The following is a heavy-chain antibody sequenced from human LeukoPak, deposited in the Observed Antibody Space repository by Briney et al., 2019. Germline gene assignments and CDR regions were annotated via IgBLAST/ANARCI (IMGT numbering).Heavy chain of an antibody. CDR3: ARDRPDQLLPTSHYYYYYYMDV. CDR1: GYTFTSYG. V-gene: IGHV1-18*01. CDR2: ISAYNGNT. D-gene: IGHD2-2*01. J-gene: IGHJ6*03. Sequence: ASVKVSCKASGYTFTSYGISWVRQAPGQGLEWMGWISAYNGNTNYAQKLQGRVTMTTDTSTSTAYMELRSLRSDDTAVYYCARDRPDQLLPTSHYYYYYYMDVWGKGTTVTVSS.